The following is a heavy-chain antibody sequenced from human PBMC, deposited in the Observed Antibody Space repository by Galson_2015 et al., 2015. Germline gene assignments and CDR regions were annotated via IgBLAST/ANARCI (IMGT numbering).Heavy chain of an antibody. CDR3: AVTVTGATYRTLRF. CDR1: GYIFTTYA. V-gene: IGHV1-3*01. J-gene: IGHJ3*01. Sequence: SVKVSCKASGYIFTTYAMHWVRQAPGQGLEWMGWINAGNGNTKYSQNFQGRITISRDTSASTAYMELSSLTSEDTAVYSCAVTVTGATYRTLRFWGQGTMVSVSS. CDR2: INAGNGNT. D-gene: IGHD1-26*01.